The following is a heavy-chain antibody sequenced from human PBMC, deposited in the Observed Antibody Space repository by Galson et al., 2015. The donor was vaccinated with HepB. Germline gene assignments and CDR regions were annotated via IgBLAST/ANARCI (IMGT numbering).Heavy chain of an antibody. V-gene: IGHV3-49*03. CDR2: IRSKAYGGTT. CDR3: TTYPLTTTDYYYYYYMDV. Sequence: SLRLSCAASGFTFGDYAMSWFRQAPGKGLEWVGFIRSKAYGGTTEYAASVKGRFTISRDDSKSIAYLQMNSLKTEDTAVYYCTTYPLTTTDYYYYYYMDVWGKGTTVTVSS. J-gene: IGHJ6*03. CDR1: GFTFGDYA. D-gene: IGHD4-11*01.